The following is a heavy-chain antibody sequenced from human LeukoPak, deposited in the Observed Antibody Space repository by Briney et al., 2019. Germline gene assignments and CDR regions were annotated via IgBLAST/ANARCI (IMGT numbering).Heavy chain of an antibody. J-gene: IGHJ4*02. Sequence: SETLSLTCTVSGGSIIRSSYYWGWIRQPPGKGLEWIGTIHYSGTTYYSPSLKSRLTISVDTSKNQFSLKLTSVTAADTAVYYCASSIAARPYFDYWGQGTLVTVSS. CDR1: GGSIIRSSYY. CDR2: IHYSGTT. V-gene: IGHV4-39*01. D-gene: IGHD6-6*01. CDR3: ASSIAARPYFDY.